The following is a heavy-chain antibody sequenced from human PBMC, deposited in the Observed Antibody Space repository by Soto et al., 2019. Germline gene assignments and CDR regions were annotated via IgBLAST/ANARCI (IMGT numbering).Heavy chain of an antibody. CDR2: IWDDGSTK. J-gene: IGHJ4*02. D-gene: IGHD2-21*02. V-gene: IGHV3-33*01. CDR1: GFTFSSYG. Sequence: QVQLVESGGGVVQPGRSLRLSCAASGFTFSSYGMHWVRQAPGKGLEWVAVIWDDGSTKYYADSVKGRFTISRDNSKNTLYLQMNSLRAEDTAVYYCARVAHKTVVTLVLNFDYWGQGTLVTVSS. CDR3: ARVAHKTVVTLVLNFDY.